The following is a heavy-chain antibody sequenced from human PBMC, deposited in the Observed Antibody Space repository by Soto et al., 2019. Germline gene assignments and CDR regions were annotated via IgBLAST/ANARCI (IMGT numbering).Heavy chain of an antibody. Sequence: SETLSLTCAVYGGSFSGYYWSWIRQPPGKGLEWIGEINHSGSTNYNPSLKSRVTISVDTSKNQFSLKLSSVTAADTAVYYCARADSPRSGSHTMGPFDYWGQGTLVTVSS. V-gene: IGHV4-34*01. CDR3: ARADSPRSGSHTMGPFDY. J-gene: IGHJ4*02. CDR2: INHSGST. D-gene: IGHD3-10*01. CDR1: GGSFSGYY.